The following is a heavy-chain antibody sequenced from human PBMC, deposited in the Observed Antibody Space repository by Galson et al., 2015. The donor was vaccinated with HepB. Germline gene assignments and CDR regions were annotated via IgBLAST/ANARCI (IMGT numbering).Heavy chain of an antibody. CDR2: IRPGGSST. V-gene: IGHV3-23*01. J-gene: IGHJ6*03. Sequence: SLRLSCAASGFTFSSYGMNWVRQAPGEGLEWVSAIRPGGSSTFYADSVKGRFTISRDDSTDTLYLRMNSLRAEDTAVYYCTTVPVGDYYYFMDVWGKGTTVTVSS. CDR1: GFTFSSYG. D-gene: IGHD1-26*01. CDR3: TTVPVGDYYYFMDV.